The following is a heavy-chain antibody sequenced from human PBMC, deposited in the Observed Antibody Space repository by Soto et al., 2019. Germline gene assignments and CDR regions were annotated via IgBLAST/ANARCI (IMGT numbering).Heavy chain of an antibody. CDR1: GYTFTSYF. Sequence: QVQLVQSGAEVRKPGASVKVSCTASGYTFTSYFMHWVRQAPGQGLEWLGLIHASGDRTRYAEKFQGRVTMTSDTSTSTVYREMTSLRNEDKAVYYCARGRGGSYGLDVWGQGTTVTISS. CDR3: ARGRGGSYGLDV. J-gene: IGHJ6*02. CDR2: IHASGDRT. D-gene: IGHD3-10*01. V-gene: IGHV1-46*01.